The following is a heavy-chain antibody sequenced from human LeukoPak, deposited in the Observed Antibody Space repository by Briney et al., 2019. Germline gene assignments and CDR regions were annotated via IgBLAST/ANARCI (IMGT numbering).Heavy chain of an antibody. CDR3: ARGMPVVPAADPDYGMDV. Sequence: SETLSLTCTVSGGSISSYYWSWIRQPPGKGLEWIGYIYYSGSTNYNPSLKSRVTISVDTSKNQFSLKLSSVTAADTAVYYCARGMPVVPAADPDYGMDVWGQGTTVTVSS. CDR2: IYYSGST. J-gene: IGHJ6*02. D-gene: IGHD2-2*01. V-gene: IGHV4-59*12. CDR1: GGSISSYY.